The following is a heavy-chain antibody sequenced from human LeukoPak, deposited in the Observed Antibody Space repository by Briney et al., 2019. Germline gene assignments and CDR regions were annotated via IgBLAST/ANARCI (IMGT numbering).Heavy chain of an antibody. J-gene: IGHJ4*02. CDR3: AGEILGGFNPGAY. CDR2: IHRSGSP. D-gene: IGHD1-14*01. CDR1: LDSTTSNF. V-gene: IGHV4-4*02. Sequence: SETLSLTCTVSLDSTTSNFWSWVRQPPGKGLEWIGEIHRSGSPNYNPSLQSRVTISIDRSRNQIALELSSVTAADTAVYYCAGEILGGFNPGAYWGQGTLVTVSS.